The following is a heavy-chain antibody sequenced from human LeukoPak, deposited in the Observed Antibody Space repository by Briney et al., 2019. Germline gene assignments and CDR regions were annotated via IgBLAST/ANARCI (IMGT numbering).Heavy chain of an antibody. CDR1: GFTFGNYW. J-gene: IGHJ4*02. Sequence: GGSLRLSCAASGFTFGNYWMSWVRQAPGKGLEWVANINQDGSEKYYVDSVKGRFTISRDNAKNSLFLQMSSLRAEDTAVYYCARRDTSGWYYFDYWGQGTLVTVSS. D-gene: IGHD6-19*01. CDR3: ARRDTSGWYYFDY. V-gene: IGHV3-7*01. CDR2: INQDGSEK.